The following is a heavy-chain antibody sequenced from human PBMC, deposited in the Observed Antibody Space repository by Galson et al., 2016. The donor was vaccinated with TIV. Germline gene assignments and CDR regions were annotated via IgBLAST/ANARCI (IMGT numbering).Heavy chain of an antibody. CDR3: ARGRVVPRRTDYYYAMAV. Sequence: ETLSLTCAVTPESVTGYYWSWIRQSPGKGLEWIGEINHRGTSKYNPSLASRVTILVDTPKSQFSLRLTSVTAADTAVYYCARGRVVPRRTDYYYAMAVWGQGTAVIVS. J-gene: IGHJ6*02. V-gene: IGHV4-34*01. D-gene: IGHD1-14*01. CDR1: PESVTGYY. CDR2: INHRGTS.